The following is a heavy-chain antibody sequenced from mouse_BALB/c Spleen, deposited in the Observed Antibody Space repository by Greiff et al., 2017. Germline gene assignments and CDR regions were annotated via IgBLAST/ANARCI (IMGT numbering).Heavy chain of an antibody. V-gene: IGHV5-6-5*01. D-gene: IGHD2-1*01. Sequence: EVMLVESGGGLVKPGGSLKLSCAASGFTFSSYAMSWVRQTPEKRLEWVASISSGGSTYYPDSVKGRFTISRDNARNILYLQMSSLRSEDTAMYYCARDDYYGNYYAMDYWGQGTSVTVSS. CDR2: ISSGGST. J-gene: IGHJ4*01. CDR1: GFTFSSYA. CDR3: ARDDYYGNYYAMDY.